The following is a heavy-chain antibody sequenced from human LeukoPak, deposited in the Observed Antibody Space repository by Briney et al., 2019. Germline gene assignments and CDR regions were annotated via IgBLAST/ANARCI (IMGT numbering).Heavy chain of an antibody. J-gene: IGHJ4*02. CDR2: ISSSGSTI. V-gene: IGHV3-11*04. CDR3: ATDRGWRTSGYYLYYFEY. Sequence: GGSLRLSCAASGFTFSDYYMSWIRQAPGKGLEWVSYISSSGSTIYYADSVRGRFTISRDNTMNSLYLQMSSLRAEDTAVYYCATDRGWRTSGYYLYYFEYWGQGTLVTFSS. D-gene: IGHD3-3*01. CDR1: GFTFSDYY.